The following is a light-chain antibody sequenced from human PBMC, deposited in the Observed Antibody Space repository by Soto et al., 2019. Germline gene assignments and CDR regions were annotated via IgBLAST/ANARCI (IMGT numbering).Light chain of an antibody. J-gene: IGKJ3*01. V-gene: IGKV3-11*01. CDR1: QSVSSY. CDR2: DAS. Sequence: EIVLTQSPATLSLSPGERATLSCRASQSVSSYLAWYHQKPGQAPRLLIYDASNRATGIPARFSGSGSGTDFTLTISSLEPEDFAVYYCQQRSNWPGLITFGPGTKVDIK. CDR3: QQRSNWPGLIT.